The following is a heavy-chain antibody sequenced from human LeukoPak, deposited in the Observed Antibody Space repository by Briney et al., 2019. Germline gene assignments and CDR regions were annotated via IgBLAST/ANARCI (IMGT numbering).Heavy chain of an antibody. Sequence: SETLSLTCAVYGGSFSGYYWSWIRQPPGKGLEWIGEINHSGSTNYNPSLKSRVTISVDTSKNQFSLKLSSVTADDTAVYYCARESAFCSGGSCYREDYMDVWGKGTTVTVSS. V-gene: IGHV4-34*01. CDR3: ARESAFCSGGSCYREDYMDV. D-gene: IGHD2-15*01. J-gene: IGHJ6*03. CDR2: INHSGST. CDR1: GGSFSGYY.